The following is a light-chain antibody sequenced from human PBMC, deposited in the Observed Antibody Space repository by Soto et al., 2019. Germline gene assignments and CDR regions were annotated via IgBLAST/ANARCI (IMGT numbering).Light chain of an antibody. CDR1: QSVSSSY. V-gene: IGKV3-20*01. Sequence: EIVLTQSPGTLSLSPGERATLSCRASQSVSSSYLAWYQQKPGQAPRLLIYGASSRATGIPDRFSGSGSGTVFTLTINSLEPEDFAVYYCQQYCRLGYTFGQGTKLEIK. J-gene: IGKJ2*01. CDR3: QQYCRLGYT. CDR2: GAS.